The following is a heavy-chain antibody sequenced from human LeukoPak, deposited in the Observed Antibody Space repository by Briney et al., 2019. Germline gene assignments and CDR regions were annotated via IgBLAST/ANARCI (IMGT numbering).Heavy chain of an antibody. J-gene: IGHJ4*02. V-gene: IGHV4-39*01. CDR1: GGSISSSSYY. CDR2: IYYSGST. Sequence: SETLSLTCTVSGGSISSSSYYWGWIRQPPGKGLEWIGSIYYSGSTNYNPSLKSRVTISVDTSKNQFSLKLNSATAADTAVYYCARVVSSWFDYWGQGTLVTVSS. D-gene: IGHD6-13*01. CDR3: ARVVSSWFDY.